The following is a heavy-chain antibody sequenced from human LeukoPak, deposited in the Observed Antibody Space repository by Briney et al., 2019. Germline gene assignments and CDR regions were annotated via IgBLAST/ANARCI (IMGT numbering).Heavy chain of an antibody. Sequence: PGGSLRLSCAASGLTFDDYGMSWVRQAPGKGLEWVSGINWNGGSTGYADSVKGRFTISRDNAKNSLYLQMNSLRAEDTALYHCARGQGYYDSLYYYYYMDVWGKGTTVTVSS. CDR1: GLTFDDYG. D-gene: IGHD3-3*01. CDR3: ARGQGYYDSLYYYYYMDV. V-gene: IGHV3-20*01. CDR2: INWNGGST. J-gene: IGHJ6*03.